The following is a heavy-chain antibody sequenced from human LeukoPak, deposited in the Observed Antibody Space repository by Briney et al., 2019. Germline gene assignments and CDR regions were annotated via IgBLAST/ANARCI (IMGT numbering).Heavy chain of an antibody. J-gene: IGHJ6*02. CDR1: GGTFSSYA. Sequence: ASVKVSCKASGGTFSSYAISWVQQAPGQGLEWMGGIIPIFGTANYAQKFQGRVTITADESTSTAYMELSSLRFEDTAVYYCASDPYYANPQGLTLSRFYYGMDVWGQGTTVTVSS. CDR3: ASDPYYANPQGLTLSRFYYGMDV. D-gene: IGHD3-10*01. CDR2: IIPIFGTA. V-gene: IGHV1-69*13.